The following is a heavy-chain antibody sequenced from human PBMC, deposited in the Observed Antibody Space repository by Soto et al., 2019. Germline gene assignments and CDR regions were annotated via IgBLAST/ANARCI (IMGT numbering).Heavy chain of an antibody. Sequence: PGGSLRLSCAASGFTFSSYGMHWVRQAPGKGLEWVAVIWYDGSNKYYADSVKGRFTISRDNSKNTLYLQMNSLRAEDTAVYYCARTDEGATHFDNWGQGTLVTVSS. CDR1: GFTFSSYG. J-gene: IGHJ4*02. CDR3: ARTDEGATHFDN. V-gene: IGHV3-33*01. D-gene: IGHD1-26*01. CDR2: IWYDGSNK.